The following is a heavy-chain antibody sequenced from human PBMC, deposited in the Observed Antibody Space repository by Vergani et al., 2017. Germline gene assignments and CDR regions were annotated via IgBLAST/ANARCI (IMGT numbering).Heavy chain of an antibody. V-gene: IGHV1-2*02. J-gene: IGHJ1*01. CDR3: ARPYYYGSGSLLH. D-gene: IGHD3-10*01. Sequence: QVQLLQSGSELKKPGASVRISCEASGYTFTNYPLIWVRQAPGQGLEFMGWINTNSGGTNYAQKFQGRVTMTRATSISTAYMELSRLRSDDTSVYYCARPYYYGSGSLLHWGQGTLVTVSS. CDR1: GYTFTNYP. CDR2: INTNSGGT.